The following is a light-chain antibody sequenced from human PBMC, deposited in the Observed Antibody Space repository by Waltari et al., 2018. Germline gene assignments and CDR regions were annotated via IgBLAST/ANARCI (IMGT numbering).Light chain of an antibody. V-gene: IGKV3-11*01. CDR1: QNVDNY. Sequence: EIVLTQSPATVSLSPGDRATLSCRASQNVDNYVAWYQQRPGQTPKLLIYDASNRATGVPARFSGSGSGTDFTLTISGLEPEDFAVYYCQQRSSLLPVTFGGGTKVEIK. CDR3: QQRSSLLPVT. CDR2: DAS. J-gene: IGKJ4*01.